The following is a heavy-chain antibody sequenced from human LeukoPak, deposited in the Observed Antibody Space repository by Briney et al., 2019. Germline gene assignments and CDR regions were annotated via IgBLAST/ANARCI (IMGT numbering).Heavy chain of an antibody. CDR1: GYTFTSYG. Sequence: ASVKVSCKASGYTFTSYGISWVRQAPGQGLEWMGWISAYNGNTNYAQKLQGRVTMTTDTSTSTAYMEVRSLRSYDTAVYYCASCSSGTFYCDYWGQGTLVTVSS. CDR3: ASCSSGTFYCDY. CDR2: ISAYNGNT. D-gene: IGHD2-2*01. V-gene: IGHV1-18*01. J-gene: IGHJ4*02.